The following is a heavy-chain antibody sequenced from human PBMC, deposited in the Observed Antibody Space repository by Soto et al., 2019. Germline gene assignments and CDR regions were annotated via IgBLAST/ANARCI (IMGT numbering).Heavy chain of an antibody. V-gene: IGHV1-69*12. CDR3: ARVYAVAALYNYHGLDV. Sequence: QVQLVQSGAEVKKPGSSVKVSCKVSGGTFSNYAIDWVRLAPGHGLEWMGGIVPIFGTTYYTQKFQGRATIIADDSTPTASLEMRSLRSEDTAIYYCARVYAVAALYNYHGLDVWGQGTAVTVSS. CDR2: IVPIFGTT. D-gene: IGHD6-19*01. CDR1: GGTFSNYA. J-gene: IGHJ6*02.